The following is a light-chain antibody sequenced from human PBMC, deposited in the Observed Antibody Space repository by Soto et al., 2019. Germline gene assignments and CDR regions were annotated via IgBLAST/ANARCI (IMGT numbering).Light chain of an antibody. CDR1: QGISGN. Sequence: DVHLTQSPSSLSASVGDRVTITCRASQGISGNLAWFQQKPGNAPKSLIYAASNLQRGVPSRFSRRGSGTYFSLTISSLQPEDFATYYCQQYSFYPRTFGQGTKVDIK. CDR2: AAS. CDR3: QQYSFYPRT. J-gene: IGKJ2*01. V-gene: IGKV1-16*01.